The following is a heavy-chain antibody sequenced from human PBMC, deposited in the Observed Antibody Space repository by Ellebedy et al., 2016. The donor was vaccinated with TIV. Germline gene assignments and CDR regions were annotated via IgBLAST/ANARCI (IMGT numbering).Heavy chain of an antibody. CDR3: AKDESGGDLPRPFDH. CDR2: ISSDGTNK. J-gene: IGHJ4*02. Sequence: GESLKISCAASRFTFSIFGLHWVRQAPGKWLEWVAIISSDGTNKYYADSVRGRFTISRDNSKNTLYLQMDSLRPEDTAIYYCAKDESGGDLPRPFDHWGQGTLVTVSS. CDR1: RFTFSIFG. V-gene: IGHV3-30*18. D-gene: IGHD5-12*01.